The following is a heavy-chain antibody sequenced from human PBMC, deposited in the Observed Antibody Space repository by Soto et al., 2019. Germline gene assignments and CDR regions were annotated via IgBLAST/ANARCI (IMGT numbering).Heavy chain of an antibody. V-gene: IGHV1-3*05. Sequence: QVQLVQSGAEEKKPGASVKVSCKASGYTFTSYAMHWVRQAPGQRLEWMGWINAGNGNTKYSQKFQGRVTITRDPSASTAYMELSSLRSEDTAVYCCARGVGNSAPDYWGQGTLVTVSS. CDR3: ARGVGNSAPDY. CDR2: INAGNGNT. CDR1: GYTFTSYA. J-gene: IGHJ4*02. D-gene: IGHD1-7*01.